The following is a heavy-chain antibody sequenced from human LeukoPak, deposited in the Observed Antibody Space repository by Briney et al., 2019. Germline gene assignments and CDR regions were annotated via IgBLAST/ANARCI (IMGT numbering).Heavy chain of an antibody. V-gene: IGHV4-34*01. D-gene: IGHD2-2*01. CDR1: GGSFSGYY. J-gene: IGHJ6*03. CDR3: ARGRPRVPAARGYYYVDV. CDR2: INHSGGT. Sequence: SETLSLTCAVYGGSFSGYYWSWIRQPPGKGLEWIGEINHSGGTNYNPSLKSRVTISVDTSKNQFSLKLSSVTAADTAVYYCARGRPRVPAARGYYYVDVWGKGTTVTVSS.